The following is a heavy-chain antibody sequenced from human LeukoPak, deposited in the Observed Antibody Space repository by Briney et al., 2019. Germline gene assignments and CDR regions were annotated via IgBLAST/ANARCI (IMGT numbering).Heavy chain of an antibody. D-gene: IGHD6-13*01. J-gene: IGHJ4*02. CDR1: GFTFSSYS. V-gene: IGHV3-21*01. Sequence: GGSLRLSCAASGFTFSSYSMNWVRQAPGKGLEWVSSISSSSSYIYYADSVKGRFTISRDNAQNSLHLQMNSLTTEDTAVYYCARDPGRGGAAAMDYWGQGTLVTVSS. CDR2: ISSSSSYI. CDR3: ARDPGRGGAAAMDY.